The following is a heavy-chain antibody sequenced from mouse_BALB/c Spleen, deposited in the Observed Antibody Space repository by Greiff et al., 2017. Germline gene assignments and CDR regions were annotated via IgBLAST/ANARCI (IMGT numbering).Heavy chain of an antibody. Sequence: EVKLVESGGGLVQPGGSLRLSCATSGFTFTDYYMSWVRQPPGKALEWLGFIRNKANGYTTEYSASVKGRFTISRDNSQSILYLQMNTLRAEDSATYYCARVPNFDYWGQGTTLTVSS. CDR2: IRNKANGYTT. J-gene: IGHJ2*01. V-gene: IGHV7-3*02. CDR3: ARVPNFDY. CDR1: GFTFTDYY.